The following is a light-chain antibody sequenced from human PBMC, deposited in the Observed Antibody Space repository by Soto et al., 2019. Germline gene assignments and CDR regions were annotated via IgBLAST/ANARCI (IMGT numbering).Light chain of an antibody. J-gene: IGKJ5*01. CDR1: QNVITNY. CDR3: QQYATSPIT. CDR2: GAS. Sequence: EIVLTQSPGTLSFSPGERATLSCWASQNVITNYLAWYQQKPGQAPRLLIYGASRRATGIPDRFSGSGSGTDFTLTISRLETEDFAVYYWQQYATSPITFGQGKRLEI. V-gene: IGKV3-20*01.